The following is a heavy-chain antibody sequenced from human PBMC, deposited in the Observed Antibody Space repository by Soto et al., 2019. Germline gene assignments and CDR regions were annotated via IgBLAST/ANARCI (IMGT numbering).Heavy chain of an antibody. D-gene: IGHD5-18*01. J-gene: IGHJ4*02. CDR1: GFTFSSYG. CDR3: AAGYSFGDY. CDR2: ISYDGSNK. Sequence: QVQLVESGGGVVQPGRSLRLSCAASGFTFSSYGMQWVRQAPGKGLEWVSLISYDGSNKYYADSVKGRFTISRDNSKNPLYLRMNSLRAEETAVYFCAAGYSFGDYWGQGTLVTVSS. V-gene: IGHV3-30*03.